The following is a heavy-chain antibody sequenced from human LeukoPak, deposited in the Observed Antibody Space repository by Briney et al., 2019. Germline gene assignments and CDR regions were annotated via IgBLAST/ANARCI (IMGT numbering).Heavy chain of an antibody. V-gene: IGHV3-23*01. CDR2: ISNSGGST. CDR1: GFTFSSYA. CDR3: TKRWSVYFDV. D-gene: IGHD5-24*01. J-gene: IGHJ4*02. Sequence: PGGSLRLSCAASGFTFSSYAMSWVRQAPGKGLEWVSSISNSGGSTYYADSLKGRFTISRDNSKNTLYLQMNSLRAEDTAVYYCTKRWSVYFDVCGQGALVTVSS.